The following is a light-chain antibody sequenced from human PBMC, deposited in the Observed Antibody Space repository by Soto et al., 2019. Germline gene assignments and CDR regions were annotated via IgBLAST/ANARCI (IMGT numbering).Light chain of an antibody. V-gene: IGKV3-15*01. CDR1: QSVGSD. CDR2: GAS. CDR3: QQRSNWPPLT. J-gene: IGKJ5*01. Sequence: EIVMTQSPATLSVSPGERATLSCRASQSVGSDLAWYQQKPGQAPRLVIYGASTRATGIPARFSGSGSGTEFTLTISSLQSEDFAVYYCQQRSNWPPLTFGQGTRLEIK.